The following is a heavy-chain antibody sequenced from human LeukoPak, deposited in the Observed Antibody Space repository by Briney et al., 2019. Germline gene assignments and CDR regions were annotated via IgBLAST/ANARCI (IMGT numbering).Heavy chain of an antibody. Sequence: GASVKVSCKASGYTFTSHDINWVRQATGQGLEWMGWLNPNSGNTGYAQKFQDRVTITRNTSINTAYMELSSLRSEDTAVYYCARRVGYAAFDIWGQGTMVTVSS. J-gene: IGHJ3*02. CDR2: LNPNSGNT. V-gene: IGHV1-8*03. CDR1: GYTFTSHD. D-gene: IGHD3-16*01. CDR3: ARRVGYAAFDI.